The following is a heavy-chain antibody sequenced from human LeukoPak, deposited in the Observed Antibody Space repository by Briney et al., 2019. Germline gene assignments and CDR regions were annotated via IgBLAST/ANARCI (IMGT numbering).Heavy chain of an antibody. CDR2: IKEDGSEK. Sequence: GGSLRLSCAASGFTFSSYWMSWVRQAPGKGLEWVANIKEDGSEKKYVDSVKGRFTISRDNAKNSLYVQMNSLRAEDTAVYYCMRDGGGAEDYWGQGTLVTVSS. J-gene: IGHJ4*02. CDR1: GFTFSSYW. V-gene: IGHV3-7*01. CDR3: MRDGGGAEDY. D-gene: IGHD3-16*01.